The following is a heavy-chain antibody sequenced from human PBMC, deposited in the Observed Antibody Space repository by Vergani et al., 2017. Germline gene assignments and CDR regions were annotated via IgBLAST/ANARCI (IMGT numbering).Heavy chain of an antibody. Sequence: QVHLVESGGGVVQPGRSLRLSCVVSGFTSSYYGMHWVRQAPGKGLEWVAVISYDGTQKYYADSVKGRFTISRENSKSTLYLQMNSLRTEDTAVYYCATKSCGTPGCQIGYFREWVQGTLDTVSS. CDR1: GFTSSYYG. D-gene: IGHD1-1*01. CDR2: ISYDGTQK. V-gene: IGHV3-30*03. CDR3: ATKSCGTPGCQIGYFRE. J-gene: IGHJ1*01.